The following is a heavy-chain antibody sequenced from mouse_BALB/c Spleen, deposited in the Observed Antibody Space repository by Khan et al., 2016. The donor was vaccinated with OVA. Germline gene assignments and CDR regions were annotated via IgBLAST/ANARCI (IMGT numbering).Heavy chain of an antibody. CDR2: IYPGNSDA. D-gene: IGHD2-2*01. Sequence: VQLQQSGTVLARPGASVKMSCKTSGYSFTSYWMHGIKQRPGQGLEWIGAIYPGNSDANYNQKFKDKAKLTAVTSASTANMELSSLTDEDSAVYYCTRWGYGFAYGGQGTLVTVSA. CDR3: TRWGYGFAY. V-gene: IGHV1-5*01. J-gene: IGHJ3*01. CDR1: GYSFTSYW.